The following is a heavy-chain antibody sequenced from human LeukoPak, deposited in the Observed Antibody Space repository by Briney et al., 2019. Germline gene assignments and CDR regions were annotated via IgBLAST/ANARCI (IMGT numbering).Heavy chain of an antibody. CDR2: IWYDGSSK. V-gene: IGHV3-33*01. D-gene: IGHD3-10*01. Sequence: GRSRRPSCAASGFTFSGYGMDWVRHAPGKWMEWVAVIWYDGSSKYYADSVKGRFTIYRDNPKNTLYLQMNSLRAEDTAVYYCARDLPPLVKFYFDHWGQGTLVTVSS. CDR1: GFTFSGYG. J-gene: IGHJ4*02. CDR3: ARDLPPLVKFYFDH.